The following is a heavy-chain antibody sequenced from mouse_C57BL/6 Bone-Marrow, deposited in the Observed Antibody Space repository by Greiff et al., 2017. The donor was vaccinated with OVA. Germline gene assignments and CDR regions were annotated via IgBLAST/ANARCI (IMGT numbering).Heavy chain of an antibody. D-gene: IGHD2-5*01. V-gene: IGHV1-43*01. CDR1: GYSFTGYY. J-gene: IGHJ4*01. CDR3: AKAYYSNYEAMDY. CDR2: INPSTGGT. Sequence: EVMLVESGPELVKPGASVKISCKASGYSFTGYYMHWVKQSYEKSLEWIGEINPSTGGTSYNQKFNGKATLTVDKSSSTAYMQLKSLTSEDSAVYYCAKAYYSNYEAMDYWGQGTSVTVSS.